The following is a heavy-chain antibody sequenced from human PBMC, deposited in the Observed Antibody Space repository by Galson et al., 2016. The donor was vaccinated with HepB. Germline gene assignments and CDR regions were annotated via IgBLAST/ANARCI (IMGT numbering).Heavy chain of an antibody. D-gene: IGHD3-9*01. V-gene: IGHV1-69*13. CDR3: ARGPISANWFDP. CDR1: GSTFSSYA. J-gene: IGHJ5*02. CDR2: IIPMFGTT. Sequence: SVKVSCKASGSTFSSYAISWVRQAPGQGLEWMGGIIPMFGTTNYAQKFQGRVTITADESASTGYMELSSLRSDDTAVYYCARGPISANWFDPWGQGTLVTVSS.